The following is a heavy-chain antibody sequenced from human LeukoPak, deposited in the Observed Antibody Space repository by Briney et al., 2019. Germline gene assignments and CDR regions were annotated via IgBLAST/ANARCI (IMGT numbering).Heavy chain of an antibody. V-gene: IGHV3-23*01. CDR3: TTARAGVVIYYYYYMDV. Sequence: PGGSLRLSCAASGFTFSSYAMSWVRQAPGKGLEWVSAISGSGANTYYADSVKGRFTISRDNSKNTLYLQMNSLRAEDTAVYYCTTARAGVVIYYYYYMDVWGKGTTVTVSS. D-gene: IGHD3-3*01. CDR2: ISGSGANT. CDR1: GFTFSSYA. J-gene: IGHJ6*03.